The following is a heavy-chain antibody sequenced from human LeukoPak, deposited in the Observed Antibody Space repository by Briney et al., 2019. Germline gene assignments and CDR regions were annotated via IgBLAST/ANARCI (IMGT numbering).Heavy chain of an antibody. CDR2: ISSGGGHT. J-gene: IGHJ4*02. D-gene: IGHD2-21*02. CDR1: GFTFSSYA. V-gene: IGHV3-23*01. Sequence: GGSLRLSCAASGFTFSSYAMSWVRQAPGKGLEWISSISSGGGHTYYSDSVKGRFTISRDNSKSTLYLQMSGLRAEDTAVYYCAKRDRPCSADFSAPYYFDYWGQGTLVTVSS. CDR3: AKRDRPCSADFSAPYYFDY.